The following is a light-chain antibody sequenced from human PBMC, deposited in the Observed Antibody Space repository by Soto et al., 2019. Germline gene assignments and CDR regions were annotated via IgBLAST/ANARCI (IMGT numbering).Light chain of an antibody. CDR3: RTSADETNV. J-gene: IGLJ1*01. Sequence: QSALTQPGSVTGTPGQSITISCTTSNIDVDAYKYISWYRQHPGDAPKIIIYDVSNRPSGISNRFSGSKSGNTASLTISGLPTEEEEQYFCRTSADETNVFGSGTKGTVL. CDR2: DVS. V-gene: IGLV2-14*03. CDR1: NIDVDAYKY.